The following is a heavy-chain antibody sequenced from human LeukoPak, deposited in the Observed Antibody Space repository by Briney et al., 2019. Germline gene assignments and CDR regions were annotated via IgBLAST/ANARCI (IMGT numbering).Heavy chain of an antibody. J-gene: IGHJ6*02. CDR1: GFTFSSYW. CDR3: TRDLMDYDVSTGLDHYYMDV. CDR2: INGDGRNI. Sequence: GGSLRLSCVASGFTFSSYWMHWVRQDPRKGLVWVSRINGDGRNINYADSVRGRFTISRDNAKNTLYLQMNTLRVEDTAVYYCTRDLMDYDVSTGLDHYYMDVWGQGTTVTVSS. D-gene: IGHD3-9*01. V-gene: IGHV3-74*01.